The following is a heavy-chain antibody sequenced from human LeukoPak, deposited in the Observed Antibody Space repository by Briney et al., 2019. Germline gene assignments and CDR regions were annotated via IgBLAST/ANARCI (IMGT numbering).Heavy chain of an antibody. CDR3: AREGYYYGSGSYPVNDY. J-gene: IGHJ4*02. V-gene: IGHV5-51*01. D-gene: IGHD3-10*01. CDR2: IYPGDSDT. Sequence: GESLKISCKGSGYSFTSYWIGWVRQMPGKGLEWMGIIYPGDSDTRYSPSFQGHVTISADKSISTAYLQWSSLKASDTAMYYCAREGYYYGSGSYPVNDYWGQGTLVTVSS. CDR1: GYSFTSYW.